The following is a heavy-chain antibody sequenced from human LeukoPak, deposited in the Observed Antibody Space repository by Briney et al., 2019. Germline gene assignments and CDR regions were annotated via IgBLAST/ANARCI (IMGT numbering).Heavy chain of an antibody. CDR2: ISGRGANT. V-gene: IGHV3-23*01. Sequence: GGSLRLSCAASGFTFSSYAMTWVRQAPGKGLEWVSSISGRGANTHYADSVKGRFTISGDYSKNTLSLQMNSLRAEDTAVYYCAKSGRVFDTSGYYWFPNWGQGILVTVSS. D-gene: IGHD3-22*01. J-gene: IGHJ4*02. CDR3: AKSGRVFDTSGYYWFPN. CDR1: GFTFSSYA.